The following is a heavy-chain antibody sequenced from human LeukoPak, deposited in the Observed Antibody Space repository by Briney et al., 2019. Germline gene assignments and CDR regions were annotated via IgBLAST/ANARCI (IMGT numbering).Heavy chain of an antibody. CDR2: NSGSGNAI. V-gene: IGHV3-48*01. D-gene: IGHD2-2*01. CDR3: ARDYLYAFDY. J-gene: IGHJ4*02. Sequence: GGSLRLSCAASGFSFSSYSMNWVRQAPGKGLEWVSYNSGSGNAIHYTDSVKGRFTISRDNAKNALYLQMNSLRAEDTAVYFCARDYLYAFDYWGQGTLVTVSS. CDR1: GFSFSSYS.